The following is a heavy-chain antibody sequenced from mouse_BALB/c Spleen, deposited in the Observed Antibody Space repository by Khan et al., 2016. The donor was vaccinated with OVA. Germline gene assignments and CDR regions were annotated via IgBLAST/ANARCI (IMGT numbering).Heavy chain of an antibody. CDR3: VDHLTGSFAY. Sequence: EVQGVESGGDLVKPGGSLKLSCAASGFTFSSYSMSWVRQTPDKRLEWVASIRSGGDYTYYPDSVKGRFPISRDNAKNTLYLQMSDLKSEDTAMYYCVDHLTGSFAYWGQGTLVTVSA. J-gene: IGHJ3*01. CDR1: GFTFSSYS. D-gene: IGHD4-1*01. CDR2: IRSGGDYT. V-gene: IGHV5-6*01.